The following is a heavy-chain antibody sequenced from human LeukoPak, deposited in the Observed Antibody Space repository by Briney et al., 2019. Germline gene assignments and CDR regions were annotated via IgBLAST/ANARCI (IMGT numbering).Heavy chain of an antibody. V-gene: IGHV4-30-4*01. CDR3: ARQYYYDFGMVDP. CDR2: IYYSGST. Sequence: ASETLSLTCTVSGGSISSGDYYWSWIRQPPGKGLEWIGYIYYSGSTYYNPSLKSRVTISVDTSKNQFSLKLSSVTAADTAVYYCARQYYYDFGMVDPWGQGTLVTVSS. CDR1: GGSISSGDYY. D-gene: IGHD3-22*01. J-gene: IGHJ5*02.